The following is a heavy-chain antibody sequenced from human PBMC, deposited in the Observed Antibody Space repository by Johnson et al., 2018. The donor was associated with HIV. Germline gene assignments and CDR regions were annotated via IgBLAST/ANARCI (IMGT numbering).Heavy chain of an antibody. J-gene: IGHJ3*02. CDR3: ARLRGAFDI. CDR2: ISYDGSNK. CDR1: GFSFSNAW. V-gene: IGHV3-30*03. Sequence: QVQLVESGGGLVKPGGSLRLSCAASGFSFSNAWMSWVRQAPGKGLEWVAVISYDGSNKYYADSVKGRFTISRDNSKNTLYLQMHSLRAEDTAVYYCARLRGAFDIWGQGTMVTVSS.